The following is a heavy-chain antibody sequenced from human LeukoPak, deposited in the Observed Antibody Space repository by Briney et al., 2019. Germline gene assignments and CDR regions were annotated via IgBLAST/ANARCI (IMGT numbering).Heavy chain of an antibody. V-gene: IGHV3-23*01. CDR3: AKVQGRVVVIDLDAFDI. J-gene: IGHJ3*02. Sequence: PGGSLTLSCAASGFTFSSFAMSWVRQAPGKGLEWVSAISGSGGSTYYADSVKGQFTISRDNSKNTLYLQMNSLRAEDTAVYYCAKVQGRVVVIDLDAFDIWGQGTMATVSS. CDR1: GFTFSSFA. D-gene: IGHD3-22*01. CDR2: ISGSGGST.